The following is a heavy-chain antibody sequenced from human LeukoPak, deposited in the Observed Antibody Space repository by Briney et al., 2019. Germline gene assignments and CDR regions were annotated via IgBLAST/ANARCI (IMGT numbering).Heavy chain of an antibody. Sequence: SETLSLTCTVSGGFISSYYWNWIRQPAGKGLEWIGRIYTSGTSSYNPSLKSRVTMSVDTSKNQFSLKLSSVTAADTAVYYCAGHHPRNTVDFWGQGTLVTVSS. CDR1: GGFISSYY. CDR3: AGHHPRNTVDF. D-gene: IGHD2-8*02. CDR2: IYTSGTS. J-gene: IGHJ4*02. V-gene: IGHV4-4*07.